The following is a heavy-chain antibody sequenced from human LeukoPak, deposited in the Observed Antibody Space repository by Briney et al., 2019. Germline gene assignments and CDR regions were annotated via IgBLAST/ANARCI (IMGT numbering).Heavy chain of an antibody. V-gene: IGHV4-39*07. CDR1: GGSLSSSSYY. CDR2: IYYSGST. J-gene: IGHJ2*01. CDR3: ARDPVDQPYWFFDL. Sequence: SETLSLTCTVSGGSLSSSSYYWGWVRQPPGKGLEWLGSIYYSGSTNYNSSLKSRVTISVDTSKKQFSLKLSSVTAADTAVYYCARDPVDQPYWFFDLWGRGTLVTVSS. D-gene: IGHD2-2*01.